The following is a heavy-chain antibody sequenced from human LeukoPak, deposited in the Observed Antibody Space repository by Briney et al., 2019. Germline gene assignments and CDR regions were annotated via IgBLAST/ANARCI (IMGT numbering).Heavy chain of an antibody. CDR3: AKTYYFDSSGYYHLYYFDY. Sequence: GGSLRLSCAASGFTFSSYSMNWVRQAPGKGLEWVSHISSSSSTIYYADSVKGRFTISRDNSKNTLYLQMNSLRAEDTAVYYCAKTYYFDSSGYYHLYYFDYWGQGTLVTVSS. J-gene: IGHJ4*02. V-gene: IGHV3-48*01. CDR2: ISSSSSTI. D-gene: IGHD3-22*01. CDR1: GFTFSSYS.